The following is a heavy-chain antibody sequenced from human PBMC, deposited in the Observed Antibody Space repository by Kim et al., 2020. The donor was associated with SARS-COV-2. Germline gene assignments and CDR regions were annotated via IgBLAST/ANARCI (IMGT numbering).Heavy chain of an antibody. V-gene: IGHV3-33*05. CDR2: ISYDGSNK. J-gene: IGHJ4*02. CDR1: GFTFSSYG. CDR3: ARDGAMWTTMIFRHIDY. D-gene: IGHD3-22*01. Sequence: GGSLRLSCAASGFTFSSYGMHWVRQAPGKGLEWVAVISYDGSNKYYADSVKGRFTISRDNSKNTLYLQMNSLRAEDTAVYYCARDGAMWTTMIFRHIDYWGQGTLVTVSS.